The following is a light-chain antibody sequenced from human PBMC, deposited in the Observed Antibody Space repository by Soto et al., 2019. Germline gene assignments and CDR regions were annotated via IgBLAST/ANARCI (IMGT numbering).Light chain of an antibody. CDR2: KAS. J-gene: IGKJ1*01. CDR1: QSISSW. Sequence: DIQMTQSPSTLSASVGDRVTITCRASQSISSWLAWYQQKPGKAPKLLIYKASSLESGVPSRFSGSGSGTEFTLTISSLQPDDFATYYCQQYNSDPWTVGQGTKVEIK. CDR3: QQYNSDPWT. V-gene: IGKV1-5*03.